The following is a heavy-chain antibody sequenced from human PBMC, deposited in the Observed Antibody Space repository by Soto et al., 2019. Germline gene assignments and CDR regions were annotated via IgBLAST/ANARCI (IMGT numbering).Heavy chain of an antibody. CDR1: GYTFSDYG. J-gene: IGHJ5*02. Sequence: GASVKVSCKTSGYTFSDYGITWVRQAPGQPLEWLGWISLYSDGTNYAQKFQGRVSMTTDTSTTTAYMELRSLRSDDTAVYYCARVVPGAEAWFGPWGQGTLVTVSS. D-gene: IGHD2-2*01. V-gene: IGHV1-18*01. CDR3: ARVVPGAEAWFGP. CDR2: ISLYSDGT.